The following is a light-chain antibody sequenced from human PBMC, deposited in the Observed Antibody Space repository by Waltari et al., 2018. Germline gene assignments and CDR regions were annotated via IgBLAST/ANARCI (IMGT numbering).Light chain of an antibody. CDR3: QQRSNWPPLT. V-gene: IGKV3-11*01. Sequence: EVVLTQSPATLSLSPGVRATLSCRASQSVSNFLAWYQQKPGQAPRLLIYEASQRATGIPARFSGSGSGTDFTLTISSLEPEDFAVYYCQQRSNWPPLTFGGGTKVEIK. CDR2: EAS. J-gene: IGKJ4*01. CDR1: QSVSNF.